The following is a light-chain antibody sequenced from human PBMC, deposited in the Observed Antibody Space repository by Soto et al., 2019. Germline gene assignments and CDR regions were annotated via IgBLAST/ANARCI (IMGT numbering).Light chain of an antibody. V-gene: IGKV3-20*01. CDR1: QSVSSSS. CDR2: GAS. Sequence: EIVLAQSPGNLSLSPGQRATLSCRASQSVSSSSLAWYQQRPGQAPRPLIYGASTRAAGVPDRFSGSASGTDFTLTISRLEPEDFAVYYCQQYGRSPLWTFGQGTKVDIK. J-gene: IGKJ1*01. CDR3: QQYGRSPLWT.